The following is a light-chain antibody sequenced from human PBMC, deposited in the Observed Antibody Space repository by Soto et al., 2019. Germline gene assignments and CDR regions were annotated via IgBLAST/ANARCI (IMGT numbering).Light chain of an antibody. CDR1: QTVLYSSNKKNY. Sequence: DIVMTQSPGSLALSLGARATISCKSSQTVLYSSNKKNYLAWYQQKPGQPPKLLIYWASTRESGVPDRFIGSGSGTSFTLTITNLQAEDVAFYFCQQYYDTPPTFGQGTKVEI. J-gene: IGKJ1*01. CDR3: QQYYDTPPT. V-gene: IGKV4-1*01. CDR2: WAS.